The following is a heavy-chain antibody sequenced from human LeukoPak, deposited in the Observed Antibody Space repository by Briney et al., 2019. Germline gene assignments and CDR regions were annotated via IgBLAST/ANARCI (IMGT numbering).Heavy chain of an antibody. Sequence: GGSLRLSCAASGFTFSSYGIHWVRQAPGKGLEWAAFIEYDGSNKYYADSVKGRFTISRDNSKNTLYLQMNSLRAEDTAVYYCAKDSSGYSPLDYWGQGTLVTVSS. CDR3: AKDSSGYSPLDY. D-gene: IGHD3-22*01. J-gene: IGHJ4*02. CDR1: GFTFSSYG. V-gene: IGHV3-30*02. CDR2: IEYDGSNK.